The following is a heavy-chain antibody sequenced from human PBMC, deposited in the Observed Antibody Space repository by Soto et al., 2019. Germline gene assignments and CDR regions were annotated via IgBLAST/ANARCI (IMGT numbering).Heavy chain of an antibody. CDR2: INPNSGGT. CDR3: ARDRAQQLVAGHYYYYYGMDV. J-gene: IGHJ6*02. Sequence: VASVKVSCKASGYTFTGYYMHWVRQAPGQGLEWMGWINPNSGGTNYAQKFQGWVTMTRDTSISTAYMELSRLRSDDTAVYYCARDRAQQLVAGHYYYYYGMDVWGQGTTVTVSS. V-gene: IGHV1-2*04. CDR1: GYTFTGYY. D-gene: IGHD6-6*01.